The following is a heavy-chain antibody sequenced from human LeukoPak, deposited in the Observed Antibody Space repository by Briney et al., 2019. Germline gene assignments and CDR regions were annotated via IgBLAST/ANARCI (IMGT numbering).Heavy chain of an antibody. CDR2: IIPIFGTA. D-gene: IGHD6-19*01. Sequence: GASVKVSCKASGYTFTDYYMHWVRQAPGQGLEWMGGIIPIFGTANYAQKFQGRVTITADESTSTAYMELSSLRSEDTAVYYCVRAPPDSSGWFDYWGQGTLVTVSS. V-gene: IGHV1-69*13. J-gene: IGHJ4*02. CDR1: GYTFTDYY. CDR3: VRAPPDSSGWFDY.